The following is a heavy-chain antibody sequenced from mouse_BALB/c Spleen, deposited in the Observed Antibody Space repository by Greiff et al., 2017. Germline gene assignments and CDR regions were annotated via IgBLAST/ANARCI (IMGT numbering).Heavy chain of an antibody. J-gene: IGHJ1*01. V-gene: IGHV1S34*01. CDR3: ARKRNDNSRYFDV. D-gene: IGHD2-1*01. CDR2: ISCYNGAT. Sequence: LVKTGASVKISCKASGYSFTGYYMHWVKQSHGKSLEWIGYISCYNGATSYNQKFKGKATFTVDTSSSTAYMQFNSLTSEDSAVYYCARKRNDNSRYFDVWGAGTTVTVSS. CDR1: GYSFTGYY.